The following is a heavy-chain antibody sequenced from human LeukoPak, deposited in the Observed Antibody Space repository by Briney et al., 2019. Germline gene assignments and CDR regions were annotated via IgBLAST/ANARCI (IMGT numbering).Heavy chain of an antibody. V-gene: IGHV1-24*01. CDR2: FDPEDGET. J-gene: IGHJ4*02. Sequence: ASVKVSCKVSGYTLTELSMHWVRQAPGKGLEWMGGFDPEDGETIYAQTFQGRVTMTEDTSTDTAYMELSSLRSEDTAVYYCATCDYVWGSYNYWGQGTLVTVSS. CDR1: GYTLTELS. D-gene: IGHD3-16*01. CDR3: ATCDYVWGSYNY.